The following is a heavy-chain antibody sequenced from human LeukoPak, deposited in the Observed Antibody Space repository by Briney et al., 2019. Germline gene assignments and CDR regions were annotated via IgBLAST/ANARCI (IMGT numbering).Heavy chain of an antibody. V-gene: IGHV4-34*01. J-gene: IGHJ6*03. CDR2: INHSGST. D-gene: IGHD6-19*01. CDR1: GGSISSYY. Sequence: SETLSLTCTVSGGSISSYYWSWIRQPPGKGLEWIGEINHSGSTNYNPSLKSRVTISVDTSKNQFSLKLSSVTAADTAVYYCARDSGWYGNYYYYYMDVWGKGTTVTISS. CDR3: ARDSGWYGNYYYYYMDV.